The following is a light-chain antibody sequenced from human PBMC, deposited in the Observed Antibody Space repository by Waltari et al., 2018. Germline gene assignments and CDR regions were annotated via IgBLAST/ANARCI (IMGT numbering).Light chain of an antibody. Sequence: QSALTQPASVSGSPAQSITISCTGTSNDVGAYNYVSWYQQHPGKAPKLMIYDVSRRPSGVSNRFSGSKSGNTASLTISGLQAEDEADYYCCSYAGSSTLVFGGGTKLTVL. CDR2: DVS. CDR3: CSYAGSSTLV. CDR1: SNDVGAYNY. J-gene: IGLJ2*01. V-gene: IGLV2-23*02.